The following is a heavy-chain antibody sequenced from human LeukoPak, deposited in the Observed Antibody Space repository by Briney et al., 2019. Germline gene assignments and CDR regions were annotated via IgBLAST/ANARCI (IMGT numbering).Heavy chain of an antibody. CDR2: INHSGST. J-gene: IGHJ3*02. CDR1: SGSFSGYY. Sequence: SETLSLTCAVYSGSFSGYYWSWIRQPPGKGLEWIGEINHSGSTNYNPSLKSRVTISVDTSKNQFSLKLSSVTAADTAVYYCATRRRYYDFWSAPDAFDIWGQGTMVTVSS. D-gene: IGHD3-3*01. V-gene: IGHV4-34*01. CDR3: ATRRRYYDFWSAPDAFDI.